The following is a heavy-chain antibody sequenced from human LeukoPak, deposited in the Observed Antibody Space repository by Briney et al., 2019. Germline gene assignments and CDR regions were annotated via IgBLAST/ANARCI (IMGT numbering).Heavy chain of an antibody. CDR3: ARGGAVAGRPN. CDR2: IIPILGIA. V-gene: IGHV1-69*10. Sequence: SVKVSCKASGGTFSSYAISWVRQAPGQGLEWMGGIIPILGIANYAQKFQGRVTITADKSTSTAYMELSSLRSEGTAVYYCARGGAVAGRPNWGQGTLVTVSS. CDR1: GGTFSSYA. J-gene: IGHJ4*02. D-gene: IGHD6-19*01.